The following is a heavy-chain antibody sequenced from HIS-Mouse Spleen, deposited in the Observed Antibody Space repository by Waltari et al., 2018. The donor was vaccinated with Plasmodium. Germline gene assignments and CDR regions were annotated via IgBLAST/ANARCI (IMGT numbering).Heavy chain of an antibody. J-gene: IGHJ4*02. CDR3: AKDILPSIAARLPDY. CDR1: GFTFDDSA. Sequence: DVQLVAPGGGLVQPGRSLRLSCAACGFTFDDSALHWVRQAPGKGLAWVAGISWNSGSIGYADSVKGRFTISRDNAKNSLYRQMNSLRAEDTALYYCAKDILPSIAARLPDYWGQGTLVTVSS. D-gene: IGHD6-6*01. CDR2: ISWNSGSI. V-gene: IGHV3-9*01.